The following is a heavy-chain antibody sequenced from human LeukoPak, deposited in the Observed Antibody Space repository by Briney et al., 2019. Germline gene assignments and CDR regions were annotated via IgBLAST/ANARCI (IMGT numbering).Heavy chain of an antibody. V-gene: IGHV3-43*02. CDR3: AKAETGSMTTPDY. D-gene: IGHD4-17*01. CDR2: ISGDGGST. J-gene: IGHJ4*02. CDR1: GFTFDDYA. Sequence: GGSLRLSCAASGFTFDDYAMHWVRQAPGKGLEWVSLISGDGGSTYYTDSVKGRFTISRDNSKNSLYLQMNSLRTEDTALHYCAKAETGSMTTPDYWGQGTLVTVSS.